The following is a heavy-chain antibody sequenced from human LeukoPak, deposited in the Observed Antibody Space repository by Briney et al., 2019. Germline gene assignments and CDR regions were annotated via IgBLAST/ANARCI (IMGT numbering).Heavy chain of an antibody. CDR1: GFTFRDYA. D-gene: IGHD1/OR15-1a*01. Sequence: SGGSLRLSCVGSGFTFRDYAMHWVRQAPDRELEWVASIWYDGSNKYYADSVTGRFTISRDNSKNTVYLQMNSQRVEDTAIYYCARGVGTMGGRPDYWGQGTQVTVSS. CDR2: IWYDGSNK. J-gene: IGHJ4*01. V-gene: IGHV3-33*01. CDR3: ARGVGTMGGRPDY.